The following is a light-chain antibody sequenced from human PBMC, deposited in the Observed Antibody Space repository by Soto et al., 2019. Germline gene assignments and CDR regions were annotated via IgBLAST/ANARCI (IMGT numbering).Light chain of an antibody. J-gene: IGLJ2*01. Sequence: QSVLTQSPSASGSSGQKVSISCSGSSSNIGSNTVNWYQLVPGTAPKLLIYSNDQRPSAVPGRFSGSKSGTSASLTISGLHSEDEADYYCATWDDSLNNVIFGGGTKVTVL. CDR2: SND. CDR1: SSNIGSNT. V-gene: IGLV1-44*01. CDR3: ATWDDSLNNVI.